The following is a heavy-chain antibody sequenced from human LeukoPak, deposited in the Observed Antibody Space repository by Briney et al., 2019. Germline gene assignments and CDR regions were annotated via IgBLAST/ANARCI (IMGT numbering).Heavy chain of an antibody. J-gene: IGHJ5*02. CDR2: ISGSGGST. CDR3: AKSGHSAAAGRSWFDP. V-gene: IGHV3-23*01. D-gene: IGHD6-13*01. CDR1: GFTCSSYA. Sequence: GGSLRLSCAASGFTCSSYAMSWVRQAPGKGLEWVSAISGSGGSTYYADSVKGRFTISRDNSKNTLYLQMNSLRAEDTAVYYCAKSGHSAAAGRSWFDPWGQGTLVTVSS.